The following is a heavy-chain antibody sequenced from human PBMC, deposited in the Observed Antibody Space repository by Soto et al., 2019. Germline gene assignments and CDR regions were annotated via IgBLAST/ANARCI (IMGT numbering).Heavy chain of an antibody. CDR3: ARDRYQLLYGDYYYYYMDV. D-gene: IGHD2-2*02. CDR1: GGSISSGGYY. J-gene: IGHJ6*03. CDR2: IYYSGST. V-gene: IGHV4-31*11. Sequence: SETLSLTCAVSGGSISSGGYYWSWIRQHPGKGLEWIGYIYYSGSTYYNPSPKSRVTISVDTSKNQFSLKLSSVTAADTAVYYCARDRYQLLYGDYYYYYMDVWGKGTTVTVSS.